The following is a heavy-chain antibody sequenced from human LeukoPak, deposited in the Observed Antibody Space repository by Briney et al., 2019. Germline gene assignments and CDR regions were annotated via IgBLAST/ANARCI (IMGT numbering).Heavy chain of an antibody. J-gene: IGHJ6*02. CDR1: GGSISSYY. V-gene: IGHV4-59*01. D-gene: IGHD4-17*01. CDR2: IYYSGST. Sequence: SETLSFTCTVSGGSISSYYWSWIRQPPGKGLEWIGYIYYSGSTNYNPSLKSRVTISVDTSKNQFSLKLSSVTAADTAVYYCARCLSDGDYYFYYYYGMDVWGQGTTVTVSS. CDR3: ARCLSDGDYYFYYYYGMDV.